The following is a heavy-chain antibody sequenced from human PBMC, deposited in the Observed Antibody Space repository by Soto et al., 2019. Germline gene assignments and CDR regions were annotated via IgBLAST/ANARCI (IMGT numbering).Heavy chain of an antibody. Sequence: SQTLSLTCAISGDSVSSNSAAWNWIRQSPSRGLEWLGRTYYRSKWYNDYAVSVKSRITINPDTSKNQFSLQVKSMTAEDTAVYYCARAKEYSSSSGMDVWGQGTTGTVSS. D-gene: IGHD6-6*01. V-gene: IGHV6-1*01. CDR3: ARAKEYSSSSGMDV. CDR2: TYYRSKWYN. J-gene: IGHJ6*02. CDR1: GDSVSSNSAA.